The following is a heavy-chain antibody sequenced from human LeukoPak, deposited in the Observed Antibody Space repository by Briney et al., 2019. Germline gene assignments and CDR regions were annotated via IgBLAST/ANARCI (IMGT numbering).Heavy chain of an antibody. CDR1: GGSISSSSYY. Sequence: PSETLSLTCTVSGGSISSSSYYWGWIRQPPGKGLEWIGSIYYSGSTYYNPSLKSRVTISVDTSKNQFSLKLSSVTAADTAVYYCARRERRDGYIYPTRDFDPWGQGTLVTVSS. CDR3: ARRERRDGYIYPTRDFDP. D-gene: IGHD5-24*01. V-gene: IGHV4-39*01. J-gene: IGHJ5*02. CDR2: IYYSGST.